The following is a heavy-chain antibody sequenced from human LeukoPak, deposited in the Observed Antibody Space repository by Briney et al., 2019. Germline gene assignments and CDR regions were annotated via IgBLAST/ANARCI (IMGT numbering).Heavy chain of an antibody. D-gene: IGHD2-8*01. Sequence: GASVKVSCKASGYTFTSYAMHWVRQAPGQRLEWMGWINAGNSNTKYSQKFQGRVTITRDTSASTAYMELSSLRSEDTAVYYCAREGTILYRQKQNWFDPWGQGTLVTVSS. V-gene: IGHV1-3*01. CDR3: AREGTILYRQKQNWFDP. CDR2: INAGNSNT. J-gene: IGHJ5*02. CDR1: GYTFTSYA.